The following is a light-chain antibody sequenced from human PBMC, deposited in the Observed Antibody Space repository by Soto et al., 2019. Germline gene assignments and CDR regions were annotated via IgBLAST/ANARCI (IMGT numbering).Light chain of an antibody. CDR2: GGS. Sequence: EIVLTQSPGTLSLSPGERATLSCRASQSVRSNYLAWYQQKPGQAPRLLIYGGSSRATGIPDRFSGSGSGTDFSVTISRLEPEDFAVYYCQHYGSSAYTFGQGTTLEIK. CDR1: QSVRSNY. CDR3: QHYGSSAYT. J-gene: IGKJ2*01. V-gene: IGKV3-20*01.